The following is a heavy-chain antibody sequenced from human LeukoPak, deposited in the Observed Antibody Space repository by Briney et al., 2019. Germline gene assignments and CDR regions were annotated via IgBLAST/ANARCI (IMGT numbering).Heavy chain of an antibody. CDR2: IYHSGST. V-gene: IGHV4-38-2*02. CDR3: ARDQHYWELPTNDPYYFDY. CDR1: GYSISSGYY. Sequence: KPSETLSLTCTVSGYSISSGYYWGWIRQPPGKGLEWIGSIYHSGSTYYNPSLKSRVTISVDTSKNQFSLKLSSVTAADTAVYYCARDQHYWELPTNDPYYFDYWGQGTLVTVSS. J-gene: IGHJ4*02. D-gene: IGHD1-26*01.